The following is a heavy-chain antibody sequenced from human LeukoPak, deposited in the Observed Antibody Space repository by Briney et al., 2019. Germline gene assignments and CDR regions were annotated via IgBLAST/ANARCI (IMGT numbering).Heavy chain of an antibody. J-gene: IGHJ3*02. CDR3: ARSPELSIAAPDAFDI. V-gene: IGHV4-39*07. CDR1: GVTMSNSSSY. D-gene: IGHD6-6*01. Sequence: PSETLSLTCSVSGVTMSNSSSYWGWIRQPPGKGLEWIGALYYSGTAYYNPSLKSRVTISLDKSANQFSLKVNSVTAADTAVYYCARSPELSIAAPDAFDIWGQGTMVTVSS. CDR2: LYYSGTA.